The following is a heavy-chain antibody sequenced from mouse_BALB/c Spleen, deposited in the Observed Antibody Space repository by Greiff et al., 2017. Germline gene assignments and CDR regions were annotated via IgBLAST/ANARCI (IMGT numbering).Heavy chain of an antibody. CDR1: GYTFPDYA. CDR2: ISTYYGDA. V-gene: IGHV1S137*01. CDR3: ARNGKAMDY. Sequence: VKGVESGAELVRPGVSVKISCKGSGYTFPDYAMHWVKQSHAKSLEWFGVISTYYGDASYNQKIKGKATMTVDKSSSTAYMELARLTSEDSASYYGARNGKAMDYWGQGTSVTVSS. J-gene: IGHJ4*01.